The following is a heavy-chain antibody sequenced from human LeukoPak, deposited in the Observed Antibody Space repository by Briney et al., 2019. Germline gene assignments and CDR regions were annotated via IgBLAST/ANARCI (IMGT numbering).Heavy chain of an antibody. Sequence: ASVKVSCKASGYTFTCYDINWVRQATGQGLEWMGWMNPNSGNTGYAQKFQGRVTMTRNTSISTAYMELSSLRSEDTAVYYCAGGRTDIVVVPATLRNYYFDYWSQGTLVTVSS. D-gene: IGHD2-2*01. V-gene: IGHV1-8*01. CDR2: MNPNSGNT. CDR3: AGGRTDIVVVPATLRNYYFDY. J-gene: IGHJ4*02. CDR1: GYTFTCYD.